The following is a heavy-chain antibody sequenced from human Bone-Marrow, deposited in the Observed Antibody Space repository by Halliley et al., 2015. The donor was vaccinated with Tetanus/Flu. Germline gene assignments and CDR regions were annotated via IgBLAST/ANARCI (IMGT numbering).Heavy chain of an antibody. D-gene: IGHD3-10*01. CDR3: ARLNY. Sequence: APGKGLEWVAVISSDGANQYYADSVEGRFTISRDNSENTMYLEMNSLRPEDTAMYYYARLNYWGQGTLVTVSA. V-gene: IGHV3-30*03. CDR2: ISSDGANQ. J-gene: IGHJ4*02.